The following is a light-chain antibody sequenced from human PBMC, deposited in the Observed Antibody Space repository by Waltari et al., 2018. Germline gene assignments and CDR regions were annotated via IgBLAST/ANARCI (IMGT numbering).Light chain of an antibody. CDR2: GAS. J-gene: IGKJ4*01. CDR3: QQYNNWPPVT. CDR1: QSVNSN. Sequence: EIVMTQSPATLSVSPGERATLSCRASQSVNSNLAWYQQKPGQAPRLLIYGASTRATGIPARFSGSESGTKFTLTISSMQSGDFAVYYCQQYNNWPPVTFGGGTKVEIK. V-gene: IGKV3-15*01.